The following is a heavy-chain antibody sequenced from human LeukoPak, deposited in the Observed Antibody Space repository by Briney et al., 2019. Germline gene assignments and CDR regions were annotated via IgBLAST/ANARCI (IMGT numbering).Heavy chain of an antibody. J-gene: IGHJ2*01. Sequence: SETLSLTSSVSGGSINGGSYYWSWIRQPAGKPLEWIGHIFTTGSTSYNPSLRTRVTISEDSSKDQFSLNLKSVTAADTAVYYCARDRNWGRGYFDLWGRGTLVIVSS. D-gene: IGHD7-27*01. CDR1: GGSINGGSYY. V-gene: IGHV4-61*09. CDR2: IFTTGST. CDR3: ARDRNWGRGYFDL.